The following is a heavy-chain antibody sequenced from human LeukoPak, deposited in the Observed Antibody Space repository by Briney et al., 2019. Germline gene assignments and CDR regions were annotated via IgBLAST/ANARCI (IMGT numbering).Heavy chain of an antibody. CDR1: GGTFSSYA. V-gene: IGHV1-69*05. J-gene: IGHJ4*02. CDR2: IIPIFGTA. D-gene: IGHD1-26*01. Sequence: SVKVSCKASGGTFSSYAISWVRQAPGQGLEWMGGIIPIFGTANYAQKFQGRVTITTDESTSTAYMELSRLRSEDTAVYYCARDLFGGATTTGDYWGQGTLVTVSS. CDR3: ARDLFGGATTTGDY.